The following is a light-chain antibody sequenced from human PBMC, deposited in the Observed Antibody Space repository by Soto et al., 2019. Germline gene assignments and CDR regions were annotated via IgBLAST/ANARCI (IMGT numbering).Light chain of an antibody. Sequence: QSVLTQPASVSGSPGQSITISCTGTSSDVGTFNFVSWYQQHPGKAPKLILYEVSKRPSGVSNRFSGSKSGNTASLTMSGLQAEDEADYYCGSYAGSITFVFGTGTKLTVL. J-gene: IGLJ1*01. CDR3: GSYAGSITFV. CDR2: EVS. V-gene: IGLV2-23*02. CDR1: SSDVGTFNF.